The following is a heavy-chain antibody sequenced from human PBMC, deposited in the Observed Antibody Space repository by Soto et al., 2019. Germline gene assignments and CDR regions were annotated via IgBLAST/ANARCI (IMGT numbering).Heavy chain of an antibody. CDR2: INHSGST. CDR3: ARSLGYYYDSSGSNWFDP. D-gene: IGHD3-22*01. V-gene: IGHV4-34*01. CDR1: GGSFIGYY. J-gene: IGHJ5*02. Sequence: PSETLSLTCAVYGGSFIGYYCILGRQPAVKWLEWIGEINHSGSTNYNPSLKSRVTISVDTSKNQFSLKLSSVTAADTAVYYCARSLGYYYDSSGSNWFDPWGQGTLVTVSS.